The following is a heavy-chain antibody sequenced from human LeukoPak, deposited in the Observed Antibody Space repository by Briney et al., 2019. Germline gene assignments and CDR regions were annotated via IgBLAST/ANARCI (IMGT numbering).Heavy chain of an antibody. D-gene: IGHD6-13*01. Sequence: SETLSLTCTVSGGSISSYYWSWIRQPAGKGLEWIGRIYTSGSTNYNPSLKSRVTMSVDTSKNQFSLKLSSVTAADTAVYYCARGPYSSSWYIVNWFDPWGQGTLVTVSS. CDR3: ARGPYSSSWYIVNWFDP. CDR2: IYTSGST. J-gene: IGHJ5*02. V-gene: IGHV4-4*07. CDR1: GGSISSYY.